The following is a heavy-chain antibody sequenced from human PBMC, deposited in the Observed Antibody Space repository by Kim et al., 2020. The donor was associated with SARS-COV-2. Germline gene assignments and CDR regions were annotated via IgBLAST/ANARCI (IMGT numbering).Heavy chain of an antibody. V-gene: IGHV3-66*01. CDR1: GFTVSSNY. J-gene: IGHJ5*02. CDR3: ARRGHSYGENWFDP. CDR2: IYTGGSA. D-gene: IGHD5-18*01. Sequence: GGSLRLSCAASGFTVSSNYMTWVRQAPGKGLEWVSIIYTGGSAFYADSVKGRFTFSRDNSKNTLFLHMNSLRVEDTAVYYCARRGHSYGENWFDPWGQGTLVTVSS.